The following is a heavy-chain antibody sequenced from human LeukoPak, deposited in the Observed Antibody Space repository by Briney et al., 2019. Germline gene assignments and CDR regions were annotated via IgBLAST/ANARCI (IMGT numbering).Heavy chain of an antibody. D-gene: IGHD6-6*01. V-gene: IGHV1-18*04. CDR2: ISAYNGNT. CDR3: ARMYSSSFHFDY. CDR1: GYTFTGYY. Sequence: ASVKVSCKASGYTFTGYYIHWVRQAPGQGLEWMGWISAYNGNTNYAQKLQGRVTMTTDTSTSTAYMELRSLRSDDTAVYYCARMYSSSFHFDYWGQGTLVTVSS. J-gene: IGHJ4*02.